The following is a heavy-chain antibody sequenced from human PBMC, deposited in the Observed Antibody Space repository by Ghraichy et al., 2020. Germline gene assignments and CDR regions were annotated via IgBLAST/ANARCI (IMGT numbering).Heavy chain of an antibody. CDR3: ARDGSSYYYYGMDV. D-gene: IGHD3-10*01. J-gene: IGHJ6*02. Sequence: LSLTCAASGFTFSSYSMNWVRQAPGKGLEWVSSISSSSSYIYYADSVKGRFTISRDNAKNSLYLQMNSLRAEDTAVYYCARDGSSYYYYGMDVWGQGTTVTVSS. CDR1: GFTFSSYS. V-gene: IGHV3-21*01. CDR2: ISSSSSYI.